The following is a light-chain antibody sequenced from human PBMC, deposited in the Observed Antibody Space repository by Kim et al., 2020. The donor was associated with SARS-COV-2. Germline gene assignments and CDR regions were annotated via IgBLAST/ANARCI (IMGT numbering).Light chain of an antibody. Sequence: QSALTQPASVSGSPGQSITISCTGTSSDVGSYNLVSWYQQHPGKVPKLIIYELTKRPSGISNRFAGSKSGKTASLTISGLQTEDEADYYCCSYAGGGKVFGGGTKLTVL. V-gene: IGLV2-23*02. CDR3: CSYAGGGKV. J-gene: IGLJ3*02. CDR2: ELT. CDR1: SSDVGSYNL.